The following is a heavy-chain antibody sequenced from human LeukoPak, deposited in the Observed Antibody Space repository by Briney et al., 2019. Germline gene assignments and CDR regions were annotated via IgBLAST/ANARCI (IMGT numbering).Heavy chain of an antibody. CDR1: GFTFSSYA. J-gene: IGHJ4*02. V-gene: IGHV3-23*01. CDR2: ISGSGGST. Sequence: QAGGSLRLSCAASGFTFSSYAMSWVRQAPGKGLEWVSAISGSGGSTYYADSVKGRFTISRDNSKNTLYLQMNSLRAEDTAVYYCAKEDIVVVPAYARIFDYWGQGTLVTVSS. D-gene: IGHD2-2*01. CDR3: AKEDIVVVPAYARIFDY.